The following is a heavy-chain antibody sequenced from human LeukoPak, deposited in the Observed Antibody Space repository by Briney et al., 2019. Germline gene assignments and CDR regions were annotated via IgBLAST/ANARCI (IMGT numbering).Heavy chain of an antibody. D-gene: IGHD6-19*01. CDR1: GGSLSGYY. CDR3: ARGRISQWLVRFDY. V-gene: IGHV4-34*01. CDR2: INHSGST. J-gene: IGHJ4*02. Sequence: PSETLSLTCAVYGGSLSGYYWSWIRQPPGKGLEWIGEINHSGSTNYNPSLKSRVTISVDTSNNQFSLKLSSVTAADTAVYYCARGRISQWLVRFDYWGQGTLVTVSS.